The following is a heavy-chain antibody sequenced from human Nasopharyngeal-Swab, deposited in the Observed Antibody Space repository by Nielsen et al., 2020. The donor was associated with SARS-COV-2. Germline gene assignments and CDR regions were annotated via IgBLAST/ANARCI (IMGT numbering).Heavy chain of an antibody. Sequence: WIRQPPGKGLEWVANIKQDGSEKYYVDSVKGRFTISRDNAKNSLYLQMNSLRAEDTAVYYCARNGTTYYDSWSGYYYYFDYWGQGTLVTVSS. V-gene: IGHV3-7*01. D-gene: IGHD3-3*01. CDR3: ARNGTTYYDSWSGYYYYFDY. J-gene: IGHJ4*02. CDR2: IKQDGSEK.